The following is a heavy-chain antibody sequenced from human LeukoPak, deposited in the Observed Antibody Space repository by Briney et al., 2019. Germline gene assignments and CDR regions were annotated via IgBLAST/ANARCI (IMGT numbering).Heavy chain of an antibody. CDR3: ARLGYYYYMDV. V-gene: IGHV4-59*01. Sequence: SETLSLTCTVSGGSISSYYWSWIRQPPGKELEWIGYIYYSGSTNYNPSLKSRVTVSVDTSKNQFSLKLSSVTAADTAVYYCARLGYYYYMDVWGKGTTVTVSS. J-gene: IGHJ6*03. CDR1: GGSISSYY. CDR2: IYYSGST.